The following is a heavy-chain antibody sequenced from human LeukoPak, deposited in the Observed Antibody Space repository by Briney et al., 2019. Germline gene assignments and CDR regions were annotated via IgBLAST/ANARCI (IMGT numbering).Heavy chain of an antibody. D-gene: IGHD6-13*01. J-gene: IGHJ4*02. V-gene: IGHV3-7*01. CDR1: GFSVSGYW. CDR3: AREWQGGIAAAGTRIEGDY. Sequence: GGCLRLSCAVSGFSVSGYWMTWVRQAPGKGLEWVANIKQVGSEKNYVDSVKGRFTISRDNAENSLFLQMNSLRVEDTAVYYCAREWQGGIAAAGTRIEGDYWGQGTLVAVSS. CDR2: IKQVGSEK.